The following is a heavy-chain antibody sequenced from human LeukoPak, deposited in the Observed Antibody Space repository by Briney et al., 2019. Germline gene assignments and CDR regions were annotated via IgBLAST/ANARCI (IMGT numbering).Heavy chain of an antibody. D-gene: IGHD2-21*01. Sequence: GGSLRLSRAASGFTFSHFWMSWVRQAPGKGLEWVANINEHGNQKYYVDSLDGRFTISRDNAKNSLFLQMDSLKDEDTAVYYCARDRDFARDYWGQGALVTVSS. V-gene: IGHV3-7*01. J-gene: IGHJ4*02. CDR3: ARDRDFARDY. CDR2: INEHGNQK. CDR1: GFTFSHFW.